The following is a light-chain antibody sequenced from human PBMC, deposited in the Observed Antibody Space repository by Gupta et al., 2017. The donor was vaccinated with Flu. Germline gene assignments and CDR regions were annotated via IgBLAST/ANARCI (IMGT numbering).Light chain of an antibody. CDR3: KQERNWPNT. Sequence: PDTLSVSPGERATLSCRASEFISSNLDWYQQRPGQAPRRLIFDASTRATGMPATFSGSGYGTEFTLTISNLQSEDFAVYYCKQERNWPNTFGQGTRLEIK. V-gene: IGKV3-15*01. CDR2: DAS. J-gene: IGKJ2*01. CDR1: EFISSN.